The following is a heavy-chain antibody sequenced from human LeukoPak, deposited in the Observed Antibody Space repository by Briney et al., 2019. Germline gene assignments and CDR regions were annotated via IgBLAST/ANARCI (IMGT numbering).Heavy chain of an antibody. CDR1: GYSISSGYY. D-gene: IGHD3-10*01. V-gene: IGHV4-38-2*02. CDR2: IYHSGST. CDR3: ARTYYGDNWFDP. J-gene: IGHJ5*02. Sequence: PSETLSLTCTVSGYSISSGYYWGWIRQPPGKGLEWIGSIYHSGSTYYSPSLKSRVIISVDTSKNQFSLKLSSVTAADTAVYYCARTYYGDNWFDPWGQGTLVTVSS.